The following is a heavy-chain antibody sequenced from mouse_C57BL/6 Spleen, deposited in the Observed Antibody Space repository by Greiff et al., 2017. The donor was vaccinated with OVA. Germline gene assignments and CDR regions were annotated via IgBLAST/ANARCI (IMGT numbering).Heavy chain of an antibody. D-gene: IGHD1-1*01. Sequence: EVMLVESEGGLVQPGSSMKLSCTASGFTFSDYYMAWVRQVPEKGLEWVANINYDGSSTYYLDSLKSRFIISRDNAKNILYLQMSSLKSEDTATYYCARERVGGDYYYGAGRYFDVWGTGATVTVSS. J-gene: IGHJ1*03. CDR1: GFTFSDYY. CDR3: ARERVGGDYYYGAGRYFDV. CDR2: INYDGSST. V-gene: IGHV5-16*01.